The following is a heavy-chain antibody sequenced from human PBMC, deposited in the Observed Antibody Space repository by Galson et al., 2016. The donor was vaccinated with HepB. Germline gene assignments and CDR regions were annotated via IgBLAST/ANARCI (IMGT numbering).Heavy chain of an antibody. V-gene: IGHV1-46*01. J-gene: IGHJ4*02. Sequence: VRQAPGQGLEWMGIINPSGGSTSYAQNFQGRVTMTRDTSTSTVYMELSSLRSEDSAMYYCAREGATSIGGFGYWGQGTLVTVSS. CDR2: INPSGGST. CDR3: AREGATSIGGFGY. D-gene: IGHD1-26*01.